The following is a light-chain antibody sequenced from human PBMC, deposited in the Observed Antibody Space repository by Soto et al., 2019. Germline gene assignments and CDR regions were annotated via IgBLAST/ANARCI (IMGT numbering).Light chain of an antibody. CDR3: QQYNTWLGT. CDR1: QSVSSN. Sequence: EIVVTQSPATLSVSPGERATLSCRASQSVSSNLAWYQQKPGQAPRLLIYGASTRATGIPARFSGSGSGTEFTLTISSLQSEDFAVYYCQQYNTWLGTFGQGTKV. J-gene: IGKJ1*01. V-gene: IGKV3-15*01. CDR2: GAS.